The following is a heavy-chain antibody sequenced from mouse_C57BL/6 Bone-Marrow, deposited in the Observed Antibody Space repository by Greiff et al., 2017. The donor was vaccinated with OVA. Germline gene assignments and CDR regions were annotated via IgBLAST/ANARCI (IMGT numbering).Heavy chain of an antibody. CDR1: GYTFTSYW. CDR2: IYPGSGST. CDR3: ARSDGSSPYYAMDY. D-gene: IGHD1-1*01. J-gene: IGHJ4*01. Sequence: QVQLQQPGAELVKPGASVKMSCKASGYTFTSYWITWVKQRPGQGLEWIGDIYPGSGSTNYNEKFKSKATLTVVTSSSTAYMQLSSLTSEDSAVYYCARSDGSSPYYAMDYWGQGTSVTVSS. V-gene: IGHV1-55*01.